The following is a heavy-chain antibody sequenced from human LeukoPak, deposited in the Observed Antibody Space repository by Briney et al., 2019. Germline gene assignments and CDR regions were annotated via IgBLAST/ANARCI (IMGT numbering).Heavy chain of an antibody. Sequence: PGGSLRLSCAASGFIFSSHGMNWVRQAPGKGLEWVSYITFSSSIIYYADSVKGRFTISRDNAKKSLYLQMNSLGAEDTAVYYCARDRLHYGEYEKTFDYWGQGTLVSVSS. CDR3: ARDRLHYGEYEKTFDY. D-gene: IGHD4-17*01. CDR1: GFIFSSHG. J-gene: IGHJ4*02. CDR2: ITFSSSII. V-gene: IGHV3-48*01.